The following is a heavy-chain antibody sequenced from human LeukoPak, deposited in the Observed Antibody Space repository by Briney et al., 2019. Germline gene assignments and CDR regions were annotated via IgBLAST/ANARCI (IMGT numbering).Heavy chain of an antibody. Sequence: PRGSLRLSCAASGFIFSSYAMSWVREAPARGLEWVSSLRGNGDTFYADSVKGRFTLSRDESRNTVYLHLNELRVEDTAVYYCAKASWVSTADAVLWGQGTVVTVSS. D-gene: IGHD3-16*01. CDR1: GFIFSSYA. CDR2: LRGNGDT. CDR3: AKASWVSTADAVL. V-gene: IGHV3-23*01. J-gene: IGHJ4*02.